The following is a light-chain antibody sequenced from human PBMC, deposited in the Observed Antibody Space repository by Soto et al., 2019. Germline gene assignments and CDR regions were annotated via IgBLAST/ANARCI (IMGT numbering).Light chain of an antibody. V-gene: IGKV1-39*01. J-gene: IGKJ1*01. CDR1: QSISSY. Sequence: DLQMTQSPSSLSASVGDRVTITCRASQSISSYLNWYQQKPGKAPKLLIYAASSLQSGVPSRFSGSGSGTDFTLTISSLQPEDFATYYCQQSYSRTFGQGTKVEIK. CDR2: AAS. CDR3: QQSYSRT.